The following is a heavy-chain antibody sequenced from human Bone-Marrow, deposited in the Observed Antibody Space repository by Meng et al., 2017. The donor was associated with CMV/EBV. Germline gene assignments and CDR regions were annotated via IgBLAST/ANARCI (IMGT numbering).Heavy chain of an antibody. Sequence: GSLRLSCTVSGGSVSGGSYYWSWIRQPPGKGLEWIGYIYYSGSTNYNPSLKSRVTISVDTSKNQFSLKLSSVTAADTAVYYCAREGTRSSPFDYWGQGTLVTVSS. D-gene: IGHD6-6*01. CDR2: IYYSGST. J-gene: IGHJ4*02. CDR3: AREGTRSSPFDY. V-gene: IGHV4-61*01. CDR1: GGSVSGGSYY.